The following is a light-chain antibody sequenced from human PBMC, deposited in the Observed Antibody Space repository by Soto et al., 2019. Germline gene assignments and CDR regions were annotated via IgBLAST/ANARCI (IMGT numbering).Light chain of an antibody. CDR3: QRSWT. CDR1: QSISSW. J-gene: IGKJ1*01. Sequence: DIQMTQSPSTLSASVGDRVTITCRASQSISSWLAWYQQKPGKAPKLLIYKASSLESGVPSRFSGSGSGTEFTLTISSRQPDDFATYYCQRSWTFGQGTKVEIK. V-gene: IGKV1-5*03. CDR2: KAS.